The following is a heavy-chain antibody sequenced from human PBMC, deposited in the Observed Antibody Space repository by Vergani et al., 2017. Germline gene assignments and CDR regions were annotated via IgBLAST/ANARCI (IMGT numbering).Heavy chain of an antibody. CDR1: GGSFSGYY. D-gene: IGHD3-22*01. Sequence: QVQLQQWGAGLLKPSETLSLTCAVYGGSFSGYYWSWIRQPPGKGLEWIGEINHSGSTNYNPSLKSRVTISVDTSKNQFSLKLSSVTAADTAVYYCARGHDYYYDSSGYYKVLDYFDYWGQGTLVTVSS. CDR2: INHSGST. V-gene: IGHV4-34*01. CDR3: ARGHDYYYDSSGYYKVLDYFDY. J-gene: IGHJ4*02.